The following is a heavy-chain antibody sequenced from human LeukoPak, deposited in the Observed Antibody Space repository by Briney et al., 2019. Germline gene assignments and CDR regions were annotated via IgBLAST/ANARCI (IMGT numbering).Heavy chain of an antibody. CDR2: IVVTGGHR. D-gene: IGHD2-2*01. J-gene: IGHJ4*02. V-gene: IGHV1-58*02. Sequence: ASVKVSCKTSGFTFSSSTMQWVRQTRGQRLEWIGWIVVTGGHRNYAQKFQERVTITRDMSTTTAYMELSSLTSEDTAVYYCAAAVVPPAQQFDFWGQGTLVTVSS. CDR1: GFTFSSST. CDR3: AAAVVPPAQQFDF.